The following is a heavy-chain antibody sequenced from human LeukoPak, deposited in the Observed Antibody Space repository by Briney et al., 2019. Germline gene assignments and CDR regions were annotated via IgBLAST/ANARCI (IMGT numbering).Heavy chain of an antibody. CDR3: ARDGSYYGSGTYSRYFFDY. CDR2: LSHDGFND. V-gene: IGHV3-30*14. D-gene: IGHD3-10*01. CDR1: GFTLSSYN. J-gene: IGHJ4*02. Sequence: GGSLRLSCAASGFTLSSYNLHWVRQAPGKGLEWLAVLSHDGFNDYYADSVKGRFTISRDNSKKTMFLQMNSLRAEDTAVYYCARDGSYYGSGTYSRYFFDYWGQGTVVTVYS.